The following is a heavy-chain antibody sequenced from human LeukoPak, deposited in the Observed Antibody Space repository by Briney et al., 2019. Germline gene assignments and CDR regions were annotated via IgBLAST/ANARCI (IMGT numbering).Heavy chain of an antibody. D-gene: IGHD5-18*01. CDR1: GGSISSYY. CDR2: IYYSGST. J-gene: IGHJ4*02. Sequence: SETLSLTCTVSGGSISSYYWSWIRQPPGKGLEWIGYIYYSGSTNYNPSLKSRVTISVDTSKNQFSLKLSSVTAADTAVYYCARFRYGLYYFDYWGQGTLVTVSS. V-gene: IGHV4-59*08. CDR3: ARFRYGLYYFDY.